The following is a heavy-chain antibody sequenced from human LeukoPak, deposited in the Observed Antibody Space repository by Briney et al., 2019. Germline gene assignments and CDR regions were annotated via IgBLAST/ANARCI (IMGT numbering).Heavy chain of an antibody. J-gene: IGHJ4*02. D-gene: IGHD6-13*01. Sequence: GGSLRLSCTASGFPFYSYWMTWVRQTPGKGLEWVANIRHDGSTKYYVYSVKGRFTISRDNAMNSLYLQMDSLRVEDTAIYYCARSVPYGTTWYGRSDCWGQGTQVTVSS. CDR1: GFPFYSYW. CDR2: IRHDGSTK. CDR3: ARSVPYGTTWYGRSDC. V-gene: IGHV3-7*03.